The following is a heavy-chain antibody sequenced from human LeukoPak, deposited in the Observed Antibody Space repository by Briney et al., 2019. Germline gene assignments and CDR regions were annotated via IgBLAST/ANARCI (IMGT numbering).Heavy chain of an antibody. J-gene: IGHJ4*02. Sequence: GGSLRLSCAASGFTFSDYWMTWVRQAPGKGLEWVANIKPDGSEKYYVDSVKGRFTISRDNAKNSLYLQMNSLRAEDTAVYYCAKDRGGSSWYYFDYWGQGTLVTVSS. CDR2: IKPDGSEK. V-gene: IGHV3-7*01. CDR3: AKDRGGSSWYYFDY. CDR1: GFTFSDYW. D-gene: IGHD6-13*01.